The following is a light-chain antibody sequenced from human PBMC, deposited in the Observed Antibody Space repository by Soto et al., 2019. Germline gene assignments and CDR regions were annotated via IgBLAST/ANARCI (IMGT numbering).Light chain of an antibody. CDR3: SSFASSNTWV. J-gene: IGLJ3*02. CDR2: EVT. Sequence: QSALTQPPSASGSPGQSVTISCTGTSSDVGANNYVSWYQQHAGKAPKLVIYEVTKRPSGVPDRFSGSKSANTASLTVSGLQAEDEADYYCSSFASSNTWVFGGGTKVTVL. CDR1: SSDVGANNY. V-gene: IGLV2-8*01.